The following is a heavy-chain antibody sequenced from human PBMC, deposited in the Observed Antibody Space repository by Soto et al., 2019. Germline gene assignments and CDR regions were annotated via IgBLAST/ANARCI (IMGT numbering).Heavy chain of an antibody. J-gene: IGHJ4*02. V-gene: IGHV4-30-4*01. CDR2: ISYSGST. Sequence: QVQLQESGPGLVKPSQTLSLTCTVSGGSISSGNYYWSWIRQPPGKGLEWIGFISYSGSTYYNVSLKSRVTISVDTSKNQFSLNLSFVTAADTAVYYCATMGTPATGLYYFDYWCQGTLVTVSS. D-gene: IGHD2-15*01. CDR3: ATMGTPATGLYYFDY. CDR1: GGSISSGNYY.